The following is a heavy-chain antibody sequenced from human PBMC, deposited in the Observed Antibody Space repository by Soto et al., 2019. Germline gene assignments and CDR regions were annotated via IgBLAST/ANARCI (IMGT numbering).Heavy chain of an antibody. D-gene: IGHD6-19*01. J-gene: IGHJ6*03. V-gene: IGHV4-34*01. Sequence: PSETLSLTCAVYGGSFSGYYWSWIRQPPGKGLEWIGEINHSGSTNYNPSLKSRVTISVDTSKNQFSLKLSSVTAADTAVYYCARGAAVAPGYYYYYMDVWGKGTTVTVSS. CDR1: GGSFSGYY. CDR2: INHSGST. CDR3: ARGAAVAPGYYYYYMDV.